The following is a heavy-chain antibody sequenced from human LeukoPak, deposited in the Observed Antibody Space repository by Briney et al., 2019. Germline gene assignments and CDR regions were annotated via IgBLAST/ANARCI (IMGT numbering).Heavy chain of an antibody. CDR2: IYYDGTT. CDR3: ARGGASSKFFDA. J-gene: IGHJ4*02. V-gene: IGHV4-59*01. CDR1: GVSISNYY. D-gene: IGHD6-6*01. Sequence: SETLSLTCSVSGVSISNYYWSRIRQPPGKGLEWIAFIYYDGTTNYNPSLKSRATISVDTSKNQYSLNLISVTPADTAVYYCARGGASSKFFDAWGQGILVTVSS.